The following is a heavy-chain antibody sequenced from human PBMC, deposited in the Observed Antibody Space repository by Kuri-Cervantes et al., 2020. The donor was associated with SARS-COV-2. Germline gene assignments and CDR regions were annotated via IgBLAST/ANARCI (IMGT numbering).Heavy chain of an antibody. CDR1: GFTFSSYW. CDR2: INSDGSST. J-gene: IGHJ5*02. D-gene: IGHD3-3*01. Sequence: GESLKISCAASGFTFSSYWMHWVRQAPGKGLVWVSRINSDGSSTSYADSVKGRLTISRDNSKNTLYLQMNSLRAEDTAVYYCAPTQGFLEWSGWFDPWGQGTLVTVSS. CDR3: APTQGFLEWSGWFDP. V-gene: IGHV3-74*01.